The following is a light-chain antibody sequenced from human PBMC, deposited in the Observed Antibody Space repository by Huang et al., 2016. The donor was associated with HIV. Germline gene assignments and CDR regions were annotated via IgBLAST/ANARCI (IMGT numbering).Light chain of an antibody. CDR1: HDITNH. CDR2: DAS. Sequence: DIQMTQSPSSLSASVGDRVTITCQASHDITNHLNWYQQKPGKAPKVLIYDASSLKTGVTSRFSGSGSGTDFTFTISRLRPEDIATYYCQQYDKLPQTFGQGTKLEIK. V-gene: IGKV1-33*01. CDR3: QQYDKLPQT. J-gene: IGKJ2*01.